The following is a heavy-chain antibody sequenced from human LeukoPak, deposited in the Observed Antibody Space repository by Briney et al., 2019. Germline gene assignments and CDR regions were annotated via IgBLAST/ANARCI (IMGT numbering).Heavy chain of an antibody. CDR2: TSAYNGNT. CDR1: GYTFTSYG. CDR3: AVVSGYSDLRNFDY. J-gene: IGHJ4*02. V-gene: IGHV1-18*01. D-gene: IGHD3-22*01. Sequence: ASVKVSCKASGYTFTSYGISWVRQAPGQGLEWMGWTSAYNGNTNYAQKLQGRVTMTTDTSTSTAYMELRSLRSDDTAVYYCAVVSGYSDLRNFDYWGQGTLVTVSS.